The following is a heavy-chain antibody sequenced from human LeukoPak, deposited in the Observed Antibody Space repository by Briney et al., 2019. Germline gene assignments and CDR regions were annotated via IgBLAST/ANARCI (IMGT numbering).Heavy chain of an antibody. CDR1: GFTFGNYG. V-gene: IGHV3-30*18. CDR3: AKELYNYGDYGAEGLDV. Sequence: PGGSLRLSCAVSGFTFGNYGMHWVRQAPGKGLEWVALISYDGSSEYYAGSVKGRFTISRDNSKITVYLQMNSLKAEDTAVYYCAKELYNYGDYGAEGLDVEGQGTTVTVS. D-gene: IGHD4-17*01. CDR2: ISYDGSSE. J-gene: IGHJ6*02.